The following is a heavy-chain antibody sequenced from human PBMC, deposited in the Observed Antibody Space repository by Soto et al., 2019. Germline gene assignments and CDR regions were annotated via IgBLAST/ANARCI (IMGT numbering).Heavy chain of an antibody. CDR3: AKPAQPYSSGWYGGEIYYYYGMDV. CDR1: GFTFSSYA. Sequence: PGGSLRLSCAASGFTFSSYAMSWVRQAPGKGLEWVSAISGSGGSTYYADSVKGRFTISRDNSKNTLYLQMNSLRAEDTAVYYCAKPAQPYSSGWYGGEIYYYYGMDVWGQGTTVTVSS. D-gene: IGHD6-19*01. CDR2: ISGSGGST. V-gene: IGHV3-23*01. J-gene: IGHJ6*02.